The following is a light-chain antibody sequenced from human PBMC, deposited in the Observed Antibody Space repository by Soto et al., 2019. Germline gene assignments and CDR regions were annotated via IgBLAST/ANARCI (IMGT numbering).Light chain of an antibody. Sequence: IVLTQSPATLSLSPGERATLSCRASETVNNYLAWYQQKPGQAPRLLIYDASNRATGIPPRFSGSGSGTAFTLTITSLKPEDFAVYYCQQRSDWLLTFGGGTKVEIK. V-gene: IGKV3-11*01. CDR3: QQRSDWLLT. CDR2: DAS. J-gene: IGKJ4*01. CDR1: ETVNNY.